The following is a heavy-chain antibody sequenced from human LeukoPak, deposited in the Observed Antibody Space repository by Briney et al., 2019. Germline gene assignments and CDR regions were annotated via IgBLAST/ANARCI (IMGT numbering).Heavy chain of an antibody. V-gene: IGHV4-34*01. CDR1: GGSFSGYY. CDR2: INHSGST. J-gene: IGHJ4*02. CDR3: AKESCSGGSCYIFDY. Sequence: SXTLSLTCGVYGGSFSGYYWSWIRQPPGKGLEWIGEINHSGSTNYNPSLKSRVTISVDTSKNQFSLKLSSVTAADTAVYYCAKESCSGGSCYIFDYWGQGTLVTGSS. D-gene: IGHD2-15*01.